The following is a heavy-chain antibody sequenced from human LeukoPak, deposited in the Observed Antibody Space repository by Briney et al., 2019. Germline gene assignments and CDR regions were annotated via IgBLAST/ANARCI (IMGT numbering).Heavy chain of an antibody. CDR3: ARTSGHYYRVEYFDY. CDR1: GLTFSSYV. CDR2: IYTGGST. D-gene: IGHD3-22*01. J-gene: IGHJ4*02. Sequence: PGGSLRLSCAASGLTFSSYVMSWVRQAPGKGLEWVSVIYTGGSTDYADSVKGRISIARDDSRNTLYLQMNSLRAEDTAVYYCARTSGHYYRVEYFDYWGQGTLVTVSS. V-gene: IGHV3-53*01.